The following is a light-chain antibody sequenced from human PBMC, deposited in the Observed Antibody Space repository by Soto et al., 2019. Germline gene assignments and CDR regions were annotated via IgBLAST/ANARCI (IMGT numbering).Light chain of an antibody. CDR3: CSYAGSYTFDVV. V-gene: IGLV2-11*01. Sequence: QSVLTQPRSVSGSPGQSVTISCTGTGSDVGGYNYVSWYQQHPGKAPKLTIYDVSKRPSGVPDRFSGSKSGNTASLTISGLQAEDEADYYCCSYAGSYTFDVVFGGGTKLTVL. CDR1: GSDVGGYNY. J-gene: IGLJ2*01. CDR2: DVS.